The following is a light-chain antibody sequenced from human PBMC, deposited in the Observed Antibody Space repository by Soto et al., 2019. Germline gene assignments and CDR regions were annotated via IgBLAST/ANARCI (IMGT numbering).Light chain of an antibody. CDR1: SSDVGAYNY. CDR2: EVT. J-gene: IGLJ1*01. Sequence: QSALTQPPSASGSPGQSVTISCTGTSSDVGAYNYVSWYQHRPGKAPKLMIYEVTKRPPGVPDRFSGAKSGNTASLTVSGLQAEDEADYYCTSHAGTNNFPYVFGTGTKVTV. CDR3: TSHAGTNNFPYV. V-gene: IGLV2-8*01.